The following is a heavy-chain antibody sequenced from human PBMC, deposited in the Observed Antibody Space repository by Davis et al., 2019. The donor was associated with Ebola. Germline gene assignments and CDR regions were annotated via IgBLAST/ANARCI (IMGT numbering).Heavy chain of an antibody. CDR2: ISSTGNTI. CDR3: AREGGRSSSSPAY. J-gene: IGHJ4*02. V-gene: IGHV3-11*01. D-gene: IGHD6-6*01. Sequence: GESLKISCTDSGLTFSDHYFNWIRQAPGKGLEWVSYISSTGNTIYYADSVKGRFTISRDNAKNSLYLQMNSLRAEDTAVYYCAREGGRSSSSPAYWGQGTLVTVSS. CDR1: GLTFSDHY.